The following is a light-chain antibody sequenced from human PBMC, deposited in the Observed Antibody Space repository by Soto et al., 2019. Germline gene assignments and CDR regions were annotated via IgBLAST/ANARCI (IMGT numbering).Light chain of an antibody. CDR3: QQYNNWPRT. CDR2: GAS. CDR1: QSVSSRY. V-gene: IGKV3D-15*01. J-gene: IGKJ1*01. Sequence: ILLTQSPGTLALSPGERATLSCRASQSVSSRYLAWYQQKPGQAPRLLIYGASNRATGIPARSSGSGSGTEFTLTISSLQSEDFEVYYCQQYNNWPRTFGQGTKVDIK.